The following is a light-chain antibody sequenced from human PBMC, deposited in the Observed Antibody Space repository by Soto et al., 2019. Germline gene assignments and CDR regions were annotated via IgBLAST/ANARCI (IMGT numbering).Light chain of an antibody. V-gene: IGLV2-8*01. CDR2: EVS. J-gene: IGLJ1*01. Sequence: QSALTQPPSASGSPGQSVTISCTGTSSDVGGYNYVSWYQQHPGKAPKLMIYEVSKRPSGVPDRFSGSKSGNTASLTVSGLQAEDEADYYCSSSADSNKFVFGTGTKLTVL. CDR1: SSDVGGYNY. CDR3: SSSADSNKFV.